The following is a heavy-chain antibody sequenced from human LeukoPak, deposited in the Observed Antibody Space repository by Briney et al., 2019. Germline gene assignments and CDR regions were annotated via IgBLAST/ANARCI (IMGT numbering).Heavy chain of an antibody. D-gene: IGHD3-10*01. J-gene: IGHJ3*02. CDR3: AKSNGYGLVDI. V-gene: IGHV4-61*02. CDR2: IYTRRST. CDR1: GGSISSGSYY. Sequence: TLSLTCTVSGGSISSGSYYCSWILHPAGRGLEWIGRIYTRRSTNYNPALKSRVTISLDTSSNQFALKLNSVTAGDTAVYYCAKSNGYGLVDIWGQGTMVSLSS.